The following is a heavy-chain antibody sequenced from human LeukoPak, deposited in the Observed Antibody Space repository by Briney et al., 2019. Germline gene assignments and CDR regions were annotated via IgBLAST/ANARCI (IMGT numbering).Heavy chain of an antibody. CDR1: GGTFSSYA. V-gene: IGHV1-69*05. D-gene: IGHD2-15*01. CDR2: IIPIFGTA. J-gene: IGHJ4*02. Sequence: SVKVSCKASGGTFSSYAISWVRQAPGQGLDWMGRIIPIFGTANYAQKFQGRVTITTDESTSTAYMELSSLRSEDTAVYYCARDEGGGPFDYWGQGTLVTVSS. CDR3: ARDEGGGPFDY.